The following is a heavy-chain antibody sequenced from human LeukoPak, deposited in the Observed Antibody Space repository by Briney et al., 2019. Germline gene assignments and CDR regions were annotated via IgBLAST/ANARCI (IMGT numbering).Heavy chain of an antibody. D-gene: IGHD3-22*01. V-gene: IGHV3-9*01. Sequence: GGSLRLSCAASGFTFDDYAMHWVRQAPGKGLEWVSGISWNSGSIGYADSVKGRFTISRDNAKNSLYLQMNSLRAEDTALYYCAKVPTSYYYDSSGYWFDYWGQGTLVTVSS. CDR2: ISWNSGSI. CDR3: AKVPTSYYYDSSGYWFDY. J-gene: IGHJ4*02. CDR1: GFTFDDYA.